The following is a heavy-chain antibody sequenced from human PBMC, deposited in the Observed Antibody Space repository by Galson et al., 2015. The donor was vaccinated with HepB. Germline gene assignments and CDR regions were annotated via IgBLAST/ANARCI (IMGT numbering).Heavy chain of an antibody. Sequence: SVKVSCKASGYTFTGYYMHWVRQAPGQGLEWMGWINPNSGGTNYAQKFQGRVTMTRDTSISTAYMELSRLRSDDTAVYYCARPQGPYRRGFDPWGQGTLVTVSS. J-gene: IGHJ5*02. CDR3: ARPQGPYRRGFDP. V-gene: IGHV1-2*02. CDR1: GYTFTGYY. D-gene: IGHD1-26*01. CDR2: INPNSGGT.